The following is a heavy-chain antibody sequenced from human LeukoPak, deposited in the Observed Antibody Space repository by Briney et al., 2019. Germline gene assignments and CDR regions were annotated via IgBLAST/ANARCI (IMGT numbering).Heavy chain of an antibody. CDR2: ISGRGADI. J-gene: IGHJ4*02. D-gene: IGHD3-22*01. V-gene: IGHV3-21*06. CDR3: ARRGYHDSSGYDY. CDR1: GFTFSSYA. Sequence: PGGSLRLSCAASGFTFSSYAMNWVRQAPGKGLEWVSSISGRGADIYYADSVKGRFTISRDNAKNSVFLQMNNLRVEDTAIYYCARRGYHDSSGYDYWGQGTPVTVSS.